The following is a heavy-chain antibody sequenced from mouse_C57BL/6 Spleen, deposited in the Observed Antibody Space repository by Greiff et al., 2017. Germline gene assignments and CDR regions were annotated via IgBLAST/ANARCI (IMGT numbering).Heavy chain of an antibody. Sequence: VQLQQSGPVLVKPGASVKMSCKASGYTFTDYYMNWVKQSHGKSLEWIGVINPYNGGTSYNQKFKGKATLTVDKSSSTAYMELNSLTAEDSAVYYWSRSGDYGSSYGYAMDYWGQGTSVTVSS. CDR1: GYTFTDYY. CDR3: SRSGDYGSSYGYAMDY. CDR2: INPYNGGT. D-gene: IGHD1-1*01. V-gene: IGHV1-19*01. J-gene: IGHJ4*01.